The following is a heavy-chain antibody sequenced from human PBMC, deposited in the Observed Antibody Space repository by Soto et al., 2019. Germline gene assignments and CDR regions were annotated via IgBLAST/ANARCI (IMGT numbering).Heavy chain of an antibody. CDR3: VRMDDDTFSSYSAMDV. Sequence: QVTLRESGPVLVKPTETLTLTCNVSGFSLTTGRMGVSWIRQPPGKALEWLAHIFSDAERSYSRSLQGRLTVSKVGFGSQVVLTMTNMDPVDTGTYFCVRMDDDTFSSYSAMDVWGQVTTVTVSS. D-gene: IGHD2-21*01. CDR1: GFSLTTGRMG. J-gene: IGHJ6*02. V-gene: IGHV2-26*01. CDR2: IFSDAER.